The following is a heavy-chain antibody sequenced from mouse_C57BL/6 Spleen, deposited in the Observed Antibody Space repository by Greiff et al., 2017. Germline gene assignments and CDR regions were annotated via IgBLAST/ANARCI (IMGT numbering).Heavy chain of an antibody. V-gene: IGHV1-26*01. CDR1: GYTFTDYY. Sequence: EVQLQQSGPELVKPGASVKISCKASGYTFTDYYMNWVKQSHGKSLEWIGDINPNNGGTSYNQKFKGKATLTVDKSSSTAYMELRSLTSEDSAVYYCARLHYYGSSYRYFDVWGTGTTVTVSS. CDR3: ARLHYYGSSYRYFDV. D-gene: IGHD1-1*01. J-gene: IGHJ1*03. CDR2: INPNNGGT.